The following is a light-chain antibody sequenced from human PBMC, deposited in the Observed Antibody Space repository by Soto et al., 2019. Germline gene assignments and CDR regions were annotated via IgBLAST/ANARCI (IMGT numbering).Light chain of an antibody. J-gene: IGLJ1*01. CDR1: SSNIGNNY. CDR2: DND. Sequence: QSVLTQPPSVSAAPGQKVTISCSGSSSNIGNNYVSWYQQLPGTAPKLLIYDNDKRPSGIPDRFSGSKSGTSATLGITGFQTGDDADYYCRSWDSSLSAYVFGTGTKLTVL. CDR3: RSWDSSLSAYV. V-gene: IGLV1-51*01.